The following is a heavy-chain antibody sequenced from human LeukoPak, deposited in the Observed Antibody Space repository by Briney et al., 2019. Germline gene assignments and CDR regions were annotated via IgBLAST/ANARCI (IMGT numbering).Heavy chain of an antibody. CDR1: GYTFTSYG. CDR2: ISAYNGNT. D-gene: IGHD6-13*01. Sequence: ASVKVSCKASGYTFTSYGISWVRQAPGQGLEWMGWISAYNGNTNYAQTLQGRVTMTTDTSTSTAYMELRSLRSDDTAVYYCARVALYSSSWYLYYWGQGTLVTVSS. V-gene: IGHV1-18*01. CDR3: ARVALYSSSWYLYY. J-gene: IGHJ4*02.